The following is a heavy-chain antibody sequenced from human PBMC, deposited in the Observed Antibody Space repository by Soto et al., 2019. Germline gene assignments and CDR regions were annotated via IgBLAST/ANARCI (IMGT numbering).Heavy chain of an antibody. V-gene: IGHV4-4*02. J-gene: IGHJ6*02. Sequence: XGTLSLTGAVSGGSISSSNWWSCVRQPPGKGLEWIGEIYHSGGTNYNPSLKSRVTISVDKSKNQFSLKLSSVTAADTAVYYCARDQRHYYDSSGYYKYYYYYGMDVWGQGTTVTVSS. CDR3: ARDQRHYYDSSGYYKYYYYYGMDV. D-gene: IGHD3-22*01. CDR2: IYHSGGT. CDR1: GGSISSSNW.